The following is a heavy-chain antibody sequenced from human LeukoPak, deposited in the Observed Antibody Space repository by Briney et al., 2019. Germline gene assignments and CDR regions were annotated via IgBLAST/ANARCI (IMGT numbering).Heavy chain of an antibody. CDR3: ARSVSYYYDGSARGAFDI. J-gene: IGHJ3*02. CDR2: IFYNGGP. V-gene: IGHV4-39*07. Sequence: SETLSLTCTASGDSITNSNYYWGWVRQSPGRGLEWLGNIFYNGGPYCNPSFKSRVAISVDASKNHFSLTLNAVTAADTAVYYCARSVSYYYDGSARGAFDIWGQGTMVTVSS. D-gene: IGHD3-22*01. CDR1: GDSITNSNYY.